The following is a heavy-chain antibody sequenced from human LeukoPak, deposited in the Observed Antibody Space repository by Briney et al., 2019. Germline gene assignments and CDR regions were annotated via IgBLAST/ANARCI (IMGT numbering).Heavy chain of an antibody. V-gene: IGHV5-51*01. J-gene: IGHJ6*03. CDR1: GYTFTSYG. D-gene: IGHD3-10*01. Sequence: KVSCKASGYTFTSYGISWVRQMPGKGLEWMGIIYPGDSDTRYSPSFQGQVTISADKSISTAYLQWSSLKASDTAMYYCARQSLSYYYGSGSSRHYYYYYMDVWGKGTTVTVSS. CDR2: IYPGDSDT. CDR3: ARQSLSYYYGSGSSRHYYYYYMDV.